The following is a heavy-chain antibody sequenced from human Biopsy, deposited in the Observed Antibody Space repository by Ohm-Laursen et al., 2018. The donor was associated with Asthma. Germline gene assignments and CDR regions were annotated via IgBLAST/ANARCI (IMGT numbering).Heavy chain of an antibody. D-gene: IGHD3-22*01. V-gene: IGHV1-69*04. J-gene: IGHJ4*02. CDR2: ILTKFDIT. Sequence: SVTVSCQASGGSLSNLAFSWARHPPGHGLEWMGTILTKFDITSYAEKFQGRVTITADKSTSTTYMELSRLRSEDTAVYYCARSYDTDSYPVLVLDYWGQGTLVTVSS. CDR3: ARSYDTDSYPVLVLDY. CDR1: GGSLSNLA.